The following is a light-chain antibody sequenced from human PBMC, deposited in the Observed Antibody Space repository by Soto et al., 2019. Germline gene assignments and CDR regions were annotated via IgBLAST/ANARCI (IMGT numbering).Light chain of an antibody. CDR3: QTWGSGIVV. CDR1: SGHSNYA. V-gene: IGLV4-69*01. Sequence: QLVLTQSPSASASLGASVKLTCTLSSGHSNYAIAWHQQQSEKGPRYLMKLNSDGSHSKGDGIPDRFSGSSSGAERYLTISSLQAEDEADYYWQTWGSGIVVLGGGTKLTVL. CDR2: LNSDGSH. J-gene: IGLJ2*01.